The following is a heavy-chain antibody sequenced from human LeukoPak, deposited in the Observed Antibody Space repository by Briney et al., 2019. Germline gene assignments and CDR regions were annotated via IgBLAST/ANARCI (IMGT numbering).Heavy chain of an antibody. J-gene: IGHJ2*01. Sequence: GASVKVSCKASGYTFTAYYIHWVRQAPGQGLEWMGWINPDSGDTNYAQKFQGGVTMTRDTSISTAYMELNRLRSDDTAVYYCARVVAARNWYFDLWGRGTLVTVSS. V-gene: IGHV1-2*02. CDR1: GYTFTAYY. D-gene: IGHD6-6*01. CDR3: ARVVAARNWYFDL. CDR2: INPDSGDT.